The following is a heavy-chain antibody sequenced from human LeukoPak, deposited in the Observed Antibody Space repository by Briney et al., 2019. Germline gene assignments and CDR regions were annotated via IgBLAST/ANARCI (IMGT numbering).Heavy chain of an antibody. Sequence: KTSATLTLTCTVTGGSISSSTYYWGWIRQPPGNALAWIGSIYYSRSTYYNPSLKSRVTISVDTSKNQFSLKLSSVTAADTAVYYCARRFTMIVVIPEDYFDYWGQGTLVTVSS. CDR3: ARRFTMIVVIPEDYFDY. CDR1: GGSISSSTYY. V-gene: IGHV4-39*01. J-gene: IGHJ4*02. CDR2: IYYSRST. D-gene: IGHD3-22*01.